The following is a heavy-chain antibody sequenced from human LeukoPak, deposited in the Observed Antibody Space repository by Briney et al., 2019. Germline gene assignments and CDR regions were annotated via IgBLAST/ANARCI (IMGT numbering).Heavy chain of an antibody. CDR2: ISSSGDTR. CDR1: GLTFNSYE. V-gene: IGHV3-48*03. Sequence: PGGSLRLSCAASGLTFNSYEMNWFRQAPGKGLEWFSYISSSGDTRYDADSVQGRFTISRDNAKNSLYLQMNSLRVEDTAVYYCARDGCTNGVCRGLDYWGQGTLVTVSS. J-gene: IGHJ4*02. CDR3: ARDGCTNGVCRGLDY. D-gene: IGHD2-8*01.